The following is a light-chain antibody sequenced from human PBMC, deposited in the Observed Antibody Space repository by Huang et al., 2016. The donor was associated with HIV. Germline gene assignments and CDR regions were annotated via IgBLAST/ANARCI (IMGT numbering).Light chain of an antibody. CDR1: QSVSSN. V-gene: IGKV3-15*01. Sequence: EIVMTQSPATLSVSPGERVTLSCRASQSVSSNLAWYQQKPGQAPRLLIYAASTRATGIPAMFSGSGSGTEFTLTISSLQSEDFAVYYCQQYNNWPRTFGQGTKVEIK. CDR3: QQYNNWPRT. J-gene: IGKJ1*01. CDR2: AAS.